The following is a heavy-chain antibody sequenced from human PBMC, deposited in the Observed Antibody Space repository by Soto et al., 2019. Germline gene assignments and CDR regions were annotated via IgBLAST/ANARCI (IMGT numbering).Heavy chain of an antibody. CDR1: GGSISSGDYY. D-gene: IGHD2-2*01. Sequence: QVQLQESGPGLVKPSQTLSLTCTVSGGSISSGDYYWSWMRQPPGKGLEWIGYIYYSGSTDYNPSLKSGVTISVDTSKNQFSLKLSSVTAADTAVYYCAREGALGGAAASWAFGPWGQGTLVTVSS. V-gene: IGHV4-30-4*01. CDR3: AREGALGGAAASWAFGP. CDR2: IYYSGST. J-gene: IGHJ5*02.